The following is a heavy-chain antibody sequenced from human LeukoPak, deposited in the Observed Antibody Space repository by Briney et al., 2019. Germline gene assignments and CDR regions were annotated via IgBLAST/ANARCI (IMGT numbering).Heavy chain of an antibody. CDR2: FDPEDGET. Sequence: ASVKVSCKVSGYSLIELSMHWVRQAPGKGLEWMEGFDPEDGETIYAQKFQGRVTMTEDTSTDTAYMELSSLRSEDTAVYYCATGNYYDSSGYSLQHWGQGTLVTVSS. V-gene: IGHV1-24*01. CDR3: ATGNYYDSSGYSLQH. J-gene: IGHJ1*01. D-gene: IGHD3-22*01. CDR1: GYSLIELS.